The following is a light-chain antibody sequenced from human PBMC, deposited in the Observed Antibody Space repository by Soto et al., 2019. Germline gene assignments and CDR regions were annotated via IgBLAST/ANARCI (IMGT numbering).Light chain of an antibody. CDR2: GAS. CDR3: QQYHDSPMNT. CDR1: QGIGDT. V-gene: IGKV3D-15*02. J-gene: IGKJ2*01. Sequence: EVVMTQSPATLSVSPGEGATLSCRASQGIGDTLAWYQHKPGQTPRLLIYGASNRAAGIPERFSGSASGTEFTLTISRLEPDDSEVYYCQQYHDSPMNTFGQGTKLQIK.